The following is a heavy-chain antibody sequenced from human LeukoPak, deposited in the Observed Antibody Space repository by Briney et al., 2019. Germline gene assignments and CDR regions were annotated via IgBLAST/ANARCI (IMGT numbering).Heavy chain of an antibody. Sequence: PSETLSLTCTVSGGSINSYYWSWIRQPPGKGLEWVGYIYYSGSTNYKPSLKRRVTISVDTSKNQFSLKVSSVTAADTAVYYCASSRSSSGWSLIDYWGQGALLTVSS. CDR1: GGSINSYY. CDR2: IYYSGST. CDR3: ASSRSSSGWSLIDY. D-gene: IGHD6-19*01. V-gene: IGHV4-59*01. J-gene: IGHJ4*02.